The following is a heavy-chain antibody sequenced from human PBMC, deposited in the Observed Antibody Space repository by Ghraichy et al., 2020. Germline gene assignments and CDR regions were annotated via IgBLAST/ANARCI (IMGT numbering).Heavy chain of an antibody. V-gene: IGHV3-7*01. D-gene: IGHD3-10*01. CDR2: IKYDGSEK. J-gene: IGHJ4*02. CDR3: ATYGSSSYYTFDY. Sequence: GGSLRLSCVASGFPFSSHWLSWVRQAPGKGLEWVANIKYDGSEKNYMDSLRGRFTISRDNAKNSLYLQINSLGAGDTAVYYCATYGSSSYYTFDYWGQGTLVTVSS. CDR1: GFPFSSHW.